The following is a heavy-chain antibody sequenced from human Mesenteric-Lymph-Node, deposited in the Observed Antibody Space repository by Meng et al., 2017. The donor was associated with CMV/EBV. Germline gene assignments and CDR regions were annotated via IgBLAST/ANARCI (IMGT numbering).Heavy chain of an antibody. Sequence: GESLKISCAASGFTFSSYAMNWVRQTPGKGLEWVSTISGSGGSTFYADSVKGRFTVSRDNFKNTLYLHMESLRAEDTAVYYCRGYSKSFPFDCWGQGALVTVSS. CDR3: RGYSKSFPFDC. CDR1: GFTFSSYA. D-gene: IGHD4-11*01. J-gene: IGHJ4*02. CDR2: ISGSGGST. V-gene: IGHV3-23*01.